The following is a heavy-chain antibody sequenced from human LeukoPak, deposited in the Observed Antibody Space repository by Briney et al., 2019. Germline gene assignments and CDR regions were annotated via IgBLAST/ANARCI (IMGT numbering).Heavy chain of an antibody. CDR3: ARKRWFGEFYYFDY. D-gene: IGHD3-10*01. CDR1: GYTFTSYG. J-gene: IGHJ4*02. Sequence: ASVKVSCKASGYTFTSYGISWVRQAPGQGLEWMGWISAYNGNTNYAQKLQGRVTMTTDTSTSTAYMELRSLRSDDTAVYYCARKRWFGEFYYFDYWAREPWSPSPQ. CDR2: ISAYNGNT. V-gene: IGHV1-18*01.